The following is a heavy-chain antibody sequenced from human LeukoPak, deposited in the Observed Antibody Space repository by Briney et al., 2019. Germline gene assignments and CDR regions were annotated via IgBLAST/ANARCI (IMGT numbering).Heavy chain of an antibody. CDR1: SGSFNDYC. CDR3: ARGRKLGNLTMMFDY. CDR2: IYSGGSA. J-gene: IGHJ4*02. D-gene: IGHD1-1*01. Sequence: SETLSLTCAVYSGSFNDYCWIWLRQPPRRGLEWIGEIYSGGSANYDPSLKGRLAISADPSKSQFSLKLSSLTAADTAVYFCARGRKLGNLTMMFDYWGQGTLVTVSS. V-gene: IGHV4-34*01.